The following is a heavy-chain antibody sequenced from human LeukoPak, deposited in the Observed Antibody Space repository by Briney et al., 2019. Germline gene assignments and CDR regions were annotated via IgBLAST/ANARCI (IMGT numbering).Heavy chain of an antibody. J-gene: IGHJ4*02. Sequence: GGSLRLSCAASGFTFSSYEMNWVRQAPGKGLEWVSYISDSGSTIYYADSVKGRFTISRDNAKNSLYLQMNSLRVEDTAVYYCASAYDSGNYPLDYWGQGTLVTVSS. V-gene: IGHV3-48*03. CDR1: GFTFSSYE. CDR3: ASAYDSGNYPLDY. CDR2: ISDSGSTI. D-gene: IGHD3-10*01.